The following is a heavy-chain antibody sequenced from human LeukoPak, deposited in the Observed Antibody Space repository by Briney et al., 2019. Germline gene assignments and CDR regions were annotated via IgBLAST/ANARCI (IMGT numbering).Heavy chain of an antibody. Sequence: GGSLRLSCAASGFTFSSYAMHWVRQAPGKGLEWVAVISYDGSNKYYADSVEGRFTISRDNSKNTLYLQMNSLRAEDTAVYYCARTATVTTALSVWGQGTLVTVSS. CDR2: ISYDGSNK. CDR3: ARTATVTTALSV. J-gene: IGHJ4*02. D-gene: IGHD4-17*01. V-gene: IGHV3-30-3*01. CDR1: GFTFSSYA.